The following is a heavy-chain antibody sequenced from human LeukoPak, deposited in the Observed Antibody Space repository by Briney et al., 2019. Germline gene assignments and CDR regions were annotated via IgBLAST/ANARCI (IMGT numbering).Heavy chain of an antibody. Sequence: PGGSLRLSCAASGFTFSSFNMSWVRQAPGKGLEWVSSISSTSSLIWYVDSLKGRFTISRDNAKNSLYLQMDSLRAEDTAIYYCARYNSGWNDYWGQGTLVTVSS. CDR2: ISSTSSLI. D-gene: IGHD6-19*01. V-gene: IGHV3-21*01. CDR1: GFTFSSFN. CDR3: ARYNSGWNDY. J-gene: IGHJ4*02.